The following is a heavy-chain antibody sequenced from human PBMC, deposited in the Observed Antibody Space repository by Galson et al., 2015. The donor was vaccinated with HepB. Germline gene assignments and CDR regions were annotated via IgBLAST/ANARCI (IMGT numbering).Heavy chain of an antibody. D-gene: IGHD6-19*01. CDR1: GFTFSSYA. CDR3: AKGQIAVAGTHYFDY. J-gene: IGHJ4*02. CDR2: ISGSGGST. Sequence: SLRLSCAASGFTFSSYAMSWVRQAPGKGLEWVSAISGSGGSTYYADSVKGRFTISKDNSKNTLYLQMNSLRAEDTAVYYCAKGQIAVAGTHYFDYWGQGTLVTVSS. V-gene: IGHV3-23*01.